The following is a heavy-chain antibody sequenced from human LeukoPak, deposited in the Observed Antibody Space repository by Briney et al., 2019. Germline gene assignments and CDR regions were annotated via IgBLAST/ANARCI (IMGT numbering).Heavy chain of an antibody. D-gene: IGHD2-21*02. V-gene: IGHV4-30-4*01. J-gene: IGHJ4*02. CDR2: ISYSGST. CDR1: GGSISSSDYY. CDR3: ARDRGVTRLGS. Sequence: SQTLSLTCTVSGGSISSSDYYWSWLRQPPGKSLEWIGYISYSGSTYYNPSLKSLVTISVDTSKNQFSLKLSSVTAADTAVYYCARDRGVTRLGSWGQATLVTVSS.